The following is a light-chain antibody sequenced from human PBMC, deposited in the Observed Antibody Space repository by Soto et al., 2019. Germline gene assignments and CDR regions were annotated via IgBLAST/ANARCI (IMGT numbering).Light chain of an antibody. Sequence: QSALTQPASGSGSPGQSITISCTGTSSDVGGHDYVSWYQQHPGKAPKRIIYEVRNRPSGVSNRCSGSKSGNTASLPISALQAEDEDDYYCSSDSSTTLVCGTGTKVTLL. CDR3: SSDSSTTLV. V-gene: IGLV2-14*01. CDR2: EVR. J-gene: IGLJ1*01. CDR1: SSDVGGHDY.